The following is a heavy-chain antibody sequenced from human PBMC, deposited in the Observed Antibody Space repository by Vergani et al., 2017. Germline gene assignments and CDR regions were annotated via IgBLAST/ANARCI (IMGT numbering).Heavy chain of an antibody. V-gene: IGHV4-61*02. J-gene: IGHJ4*02. CDR3: ASREVGYCSSTSCQRGVDY. D-gene: IGHD2-2*03. CDR2: IYTSGST. CDR1: GGSISSGSYY. Sequence: QVQLQESGPGLVKPSQTLSLTCTVSGGSISSGSYYWSWIRQPAGKGLEWIGRIYTSGSTNYNPSLKSRVTISVDTSKNQFSLKLSSVTAADTAVYYCASREVGYCSSTSCQRGVDYWGQGTLVTVSS.